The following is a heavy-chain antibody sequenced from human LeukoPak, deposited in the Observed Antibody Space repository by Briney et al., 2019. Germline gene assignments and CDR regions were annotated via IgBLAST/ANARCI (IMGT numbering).Heavy chain of an antibody. V-gene: IGHV3-30-3*01. CDR3: ATYTTSWSNFDH. CDR1: GVTFSSNN. D-gene: IGHD6-13*01. Sequence: QPGRSLRLSCAASGVTFSSNNMHWVRQAPGKGLEWVGFTSYDGSNKYYADSVKGRFTISRDNSKNTLYLQLNSLRAEDTAVYYCATYTTSWSNFDHWGQGTLVTVSS. J-gene: IGHJ4*02. CDR2: TSYDGSNK.